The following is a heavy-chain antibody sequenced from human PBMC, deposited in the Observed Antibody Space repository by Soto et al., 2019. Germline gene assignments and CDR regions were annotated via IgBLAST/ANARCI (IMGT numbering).Heavy chain of an antibody. CDR2: IWYDGSDK. CDR1: GFTFSTYG. V-gene: IGHV3-33*01. CDR3: ARDREGTANDSTFDY. Sequence: QVQLVESGGGVVQPGRSLRLSCAASGFTFSTYGMHWVRQAPGKGLEWVAVIWYDGSDKYYADSVKGRFTISRDTSKNTLYLQMNNLRAEDTAVYYCARDREGTANDSTFDYWGQGALVTVSS. J-gene: IGHJ4*02. D-gene: IGHD2-8*02.